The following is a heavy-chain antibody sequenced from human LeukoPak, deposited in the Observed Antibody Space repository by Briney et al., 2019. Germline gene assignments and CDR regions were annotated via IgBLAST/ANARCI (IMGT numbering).Heavy chain of an antibody. V-gene: IGHV1-18*01. Sequence: GASVKVSCKASGYTFTSYGIIWVRQAPGQGLEWMGWISAYNGNTNYAQKLQGRVTMTTDTSTSTAYMELRSLRSDDTAVYYWARPRLGYSSWARGGFDYWGQGTLASVSS. CDR1: GYTFTSYG. J-gene: IGHJ4*02. CDR2: ISAYNGNT. CDR3: ARPRLGYSSWARGGFDY. D-gene: IGHD6-13*01.